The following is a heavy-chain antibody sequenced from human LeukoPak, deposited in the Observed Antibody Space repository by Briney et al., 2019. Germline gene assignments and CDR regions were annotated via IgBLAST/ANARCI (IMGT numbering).Heavy chain of an antibody. V-gene: IGHV4-59*08. J-gene: IGHJ4*02. CDR2: IYSTGST. Sequence: NSSETLSLTCTVSGGSISSYYWSWIRQPPGKGLQWIGNIYSTGSTNYNPSLKSRVTVSVDTSKNQFSLKVNSVTAADTAVYYCARQGTYNSGWNDYWGQGTLVTVSS. CDR3: ARQGTYNSGWNDY. D-gene: IGHD6-19*01. CDR1: GGSISSYY.